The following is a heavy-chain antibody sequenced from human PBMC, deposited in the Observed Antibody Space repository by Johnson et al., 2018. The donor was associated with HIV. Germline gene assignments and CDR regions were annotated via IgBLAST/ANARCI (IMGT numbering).Heavy chain of an antibody. CDR3: ARGRVSMKVVDLRGGGFDF. Sequence: QVQLVESGGGLVKPGGSLRLSCAASGFSFSDYYMSWIRQAPGKGLEWVSYISSSGSTIYYADSVKGRFTISRDNAKNSLYLQMNSLRVEDTALYLCARGRVSMKVVDLRGGGFDFWGQGTKVTVSS. CDR2: ISSSGSTI. J-gene: IGHJ3*01. D-gene: IGHD3-22*01. CDR1: GFSFSDYY. V-gene: IGHV3-11*04.